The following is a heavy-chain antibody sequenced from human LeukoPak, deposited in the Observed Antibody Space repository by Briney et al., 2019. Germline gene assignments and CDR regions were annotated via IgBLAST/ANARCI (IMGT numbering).Heavy chain of an antibody. Sequence: PGESLRLSCSASGFTVNSNFLTWVRQAPGKGLEWVSIIYNGETTNYADSVKGRFTISIDRSKNTVHLQMNSLRVEDTAVYYCAIVVGSKGYFDYWGRGTLVTVSS. CDR3: AIVVGSKGYFDY. V-gene: IGHV3-53*01. D-gene: IGHD3-10*01. J-gene: IGHJ4*02. CDR1: GFTVNSNF. CDR2: IYNGETT.